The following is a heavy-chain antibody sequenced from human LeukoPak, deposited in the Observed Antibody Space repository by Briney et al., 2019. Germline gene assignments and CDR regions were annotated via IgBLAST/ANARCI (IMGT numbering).Heavy chain of an antibody. CDR3: ARHNVRQYQLLFPPYNWFDP. CDR1: GGSISSSSYY. Sequence: PSETLSLTCTVSGGSISSSSYYWGWIRQPPGKGPEWIGSIYYSGSTYYNPSLKSRVTISVDTSKNQFSLKLSSVTAADTAVYYCARHNVRQYQLLFPPYNWFDPWGQGTLVTVSS. J-gene: IGHJ5*02. V-gene: IGHV4-39*01. D-gene: IGHD2-2*01. CDR2: IYYSGST.